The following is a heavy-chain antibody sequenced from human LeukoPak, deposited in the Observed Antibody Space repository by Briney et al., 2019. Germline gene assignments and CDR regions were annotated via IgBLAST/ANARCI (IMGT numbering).Heavy chain of an antibody. CDR2: IYDGGTT. V-gene: IGHV4-59*03. D-gene: IGHD1-14*01. CDR3: ARSRNLRTSHFDY. CDR1: SGSISNYY. Sequence: PSETLSLTCSVSSGSISNYYWNWIRQSPGRGLDWIGYIYDGGTTNYNPSHKTRVTISLDTSKSQFSLRLSSVTAADTAVYYCARSRNLRTSHFDYWGQGIRVAVSS. J-gene: IGHJ4*02.